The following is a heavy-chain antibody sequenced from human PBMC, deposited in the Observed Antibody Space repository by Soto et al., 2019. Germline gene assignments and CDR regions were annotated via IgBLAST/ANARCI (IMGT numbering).Heavy chain of an antibody. CDR2: ISGSGSAK. CDR1: GFTFNIYN. Sequence: GGSLRLSCTASGFTFNIYNMNWVRQAPGKGLEWVSYISGSGSAKIYADSVEGRFTISRDNDKNSLYLQMNSLRDEDTAVYYCARSNILRFLEGLMEPSQFYAMDVWGQGTKVTVSS. V-gene: IGHV3-48*02. J-gene: IGHJ6*02. D-gene: IGHD3-3*01. CDR3: ARSNILRFLEGLMEPSQFYAMDV.